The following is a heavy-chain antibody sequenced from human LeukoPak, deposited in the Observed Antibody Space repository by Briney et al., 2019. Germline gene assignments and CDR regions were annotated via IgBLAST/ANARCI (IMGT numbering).Heavy chain of an antibody. CDR2: INLYNGAT. D-gene: IGHD1-14*01. CDR3: ASWAGGNEPVARFDC. CDR1: GYSFTAYY. V-gene: IGHV1-2*02. Sequence: ASVKDTRLPTGYSFTAYYIFGMRQAPGQGLECMGWINLYNGATKYAQRFQSRVTMTRDTSISTAYMELSRLRSDDTATYYCASWAGGNEPVARFDCWGQATLVTVSS. J-gene: IGHJ4*02.